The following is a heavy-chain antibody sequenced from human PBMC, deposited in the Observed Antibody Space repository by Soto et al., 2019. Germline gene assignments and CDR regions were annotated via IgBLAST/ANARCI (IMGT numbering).Heavy chain of an antibody. J-gene: IGHJ5*02. Sequence: PGGSLRLSCVASGFILSDYWMHWVRQAPGKGLAWVSRINTDGSRTSYADSVKGRFTISRDNAKNTVYLQMNSLRAEDRAVYFCARVKSGSYDWFDPWGQGTLVTVSS. CDR1: GFILSDYW. CDR2: INTDGSRT. CDR3: ARVKSGSYDWFDP. D-gene: IGHD3-10*01. V-gene: IGHV3-74*01.